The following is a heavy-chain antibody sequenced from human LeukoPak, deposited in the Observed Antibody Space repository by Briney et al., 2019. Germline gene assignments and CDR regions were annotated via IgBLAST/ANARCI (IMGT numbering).Heavy chain of an antibody. CDR1: GFTFDDYA. CDR2: ISWNSGSI. Sequence: GGSLRLSCAASGFTFDDYAMHWVRQAPGKGLEWVSGISWNSGSIGYADSVKGRFTISRDNAKNSLYLQMNSLRAEDTALYYCAKALSGYYGMDVWGQGTTVTVSS. J-gene: IGHJ6*02. D-gene: IGHD3-16*02. CDR3: AKALSGYYGMDV. V-gene: IGHV3-9*01.